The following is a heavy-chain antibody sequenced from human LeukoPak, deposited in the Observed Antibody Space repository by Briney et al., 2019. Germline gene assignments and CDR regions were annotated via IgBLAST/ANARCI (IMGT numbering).Heavy chain of an antibody. CDR2: ISGGGGST. CDR3: AKESSLLRGPTVIYYFDF. D-gene: IGHD3-10*01. V-gene: IGHV3-23*01. Sequence: GGSLRLSCAASGFTFSSYGMSWVRQAPGKGLEWVSSISGGGGSTYYADSVKGRFTISRDNSKNTLYLQMNSLRAEDTAIYYCAKESSLLRGPTVIYYFDFWGQGTLVTVSS. CDR1: GFTFSSYG. J-gene: IGHJ4*02.